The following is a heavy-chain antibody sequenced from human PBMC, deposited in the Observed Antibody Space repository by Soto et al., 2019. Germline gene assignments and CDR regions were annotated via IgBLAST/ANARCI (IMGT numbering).Heavy chain of an antibody. V-gene: IGHV3-33*01. D-gene: IGHD1-1*01. J-gene: IGHJ5*01. CDR3: ARDASGTTSFLVS. Sequence: PGGSLRLSCEASGVMFGTSGMHWVRQAPGKGLEWVSGIWLDGSERHYADSVKGRFTISRDNAKNTVFLQMNSLRVEDTAVYFCARDASGTTSFLVSWGQGTLVTVSS. CDR1: GVMFGTSG. CDR2: IWLDGSER.